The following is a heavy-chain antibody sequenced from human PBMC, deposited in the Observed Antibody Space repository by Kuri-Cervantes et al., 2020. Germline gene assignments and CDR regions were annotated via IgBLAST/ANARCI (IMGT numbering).Heavy chain of an antibody. J-gene: IGHJ4*02. V-gene: IGHV1-18*01. Sequence: ASVKVSCKASGGTFSSYAISWVRQAPGQGLEWMGWISAYNGNTNYAQKLQGRVTMTTDTSTSTAYMELRSLRSDDTAVYYCARVRGSGCHHGWGQGTLVTVSS. CDR1: GGTFSSYA. CDR3: ARVRGSGCHHG. CDR2: ISAYNGNT. D-gene: IGHD6-19*01.